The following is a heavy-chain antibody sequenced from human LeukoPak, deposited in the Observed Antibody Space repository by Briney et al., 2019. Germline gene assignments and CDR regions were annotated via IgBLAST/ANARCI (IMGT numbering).Heavy chain of an antibody. CDR2: ISYDGSNK. CDR1: GFTFSSYA. CDR3: ARDTDYYDSSGYPLTYGMDV. D-gene: IGHD3-22*01. Sequence: RSLRLSCAASGFTFSSYAMHWVRQAPGKGLEWVAVISYDGSNKYYADSVKGRFTISRDNSKNTLYLQMNSLRAEDTAVYYCARDTDYYDSSGYPLTYGMDVWGQGTTVTVSS. J-gene: IGHJ6*02. V-gene: IGHV3-30*04.